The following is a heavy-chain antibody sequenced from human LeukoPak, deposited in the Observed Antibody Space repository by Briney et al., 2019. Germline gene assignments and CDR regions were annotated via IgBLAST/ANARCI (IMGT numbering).Heavy chain of an antibody. Sequence: SETLSLTCTVTGGSFSTYYWSWIRQPPGKGLEWIGHFYYSGSTTYNPSLKSRVTFSVDTSRNQFSLKLTSVTAADTALYYCARGQGGNYYLNYFDYWGQGTLVTVSS. CDR2: FYYSGST. CDR3: ARGQGGNYYLNYFDY. CDR1: GGSFSTYY. V-gene: IGHV4-59*01. D-gene: IGHD1-26*01. J-gene: IGHJ4*02.